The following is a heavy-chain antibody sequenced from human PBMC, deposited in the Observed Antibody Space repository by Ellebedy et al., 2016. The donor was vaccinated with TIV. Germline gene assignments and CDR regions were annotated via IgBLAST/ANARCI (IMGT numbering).Heavy chain of an antibody. CDR2: IYGGGST. J-gene: IGHJ6*02. CDR3: AGGNSSSWYSSYHYGMDV. Sequence: GGSLRLXXAASGFIVSSKYMTWVRQAPGKGLEWVSVIYGGGSTYYADSVKGRFTISRDNSKNTLYLQMKTLRAEDTAVYYCAGGNSSSWYSSYHYGMDVWGQGTTVTVSS. CDR1: GFIVSSKY. D-gene: IGHD6-13*01. V-gene: IGHV3-53*01.